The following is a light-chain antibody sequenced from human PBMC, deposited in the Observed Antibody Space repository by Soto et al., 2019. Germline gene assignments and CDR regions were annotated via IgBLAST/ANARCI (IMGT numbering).Light chain of an antibody. CDR3: CSYTTSTTYV. Sequence: QSVLTQPASVSGSPGQWITISCTGTVSDVGGYDSVSWYQQHPGRAPKLIIYGVNNRPSGVSNRFSASKSADTASLTISGLQAEDEAKYYCCSYTTSTTYVFGTGTKVTVL. V-gene: IGLV2-14*03. CDR2: GVN. CDR1: VSDVGGYDS. J-gene: IGLJ1*01.